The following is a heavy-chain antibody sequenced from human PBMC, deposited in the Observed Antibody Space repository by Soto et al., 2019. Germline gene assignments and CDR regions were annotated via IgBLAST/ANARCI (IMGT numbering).Heavy chain of an antibody. CDR3: ARHYGGNNYFDY. Sequence: SEPLSLPCTVSGGSISSGCYYWVCNRQHKGKELEWIMKIYYSGSTYYNPALKIRVTISVDTSKNQFALKLSAVTAAGTAVYYCARHYGGNNYFDYWGQGTLVTVSS. V-gene: IGHV4-39*01. CDR2: IYYSGST. J-gene: IGHJ4*02. D-gene: IGHD2-15*01. CDR1: GGSISSGCYY.